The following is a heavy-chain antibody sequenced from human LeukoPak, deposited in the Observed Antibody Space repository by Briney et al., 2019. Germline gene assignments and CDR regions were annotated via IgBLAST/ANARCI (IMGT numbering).Heavy chain of an antibody. J-gene: IGHJ5*02. CDR1: GFTFSSYW. Sequence: GGSLRLSCAASGFTFSSYWMSWVRQAPGKGLEWVANIKQDGSEKYYVDSVKGRFTISRDNSKNTLFLQMNSLRPEDTAVYYCAKDRDLASWGQGTLVTVSS. CDR3: AKDRDLAS. CDR2: IKQDGSEK. V-gene: IGHV3-7*01.